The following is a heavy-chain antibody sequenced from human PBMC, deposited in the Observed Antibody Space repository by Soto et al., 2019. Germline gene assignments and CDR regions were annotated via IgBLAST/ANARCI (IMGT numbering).Heavy chain of an antibody. CDR2: ISGSGGSP. Sequence: VGSLRLSCAASGFAFSTYAMTWVRQAPGKGLEWVSVISGSGGSPYYAASVKGRFTISRDNSKNTLFLQMNGLRAEDTAVYYCAKVTKRAAAGRYEYYKYGMDVWGQGTTVTVSS. CDR3: AKVTKRAAAGRYEYYKYGMDV. CDR1: GFAFSTYA. J-gene: IGHJ6*02. D-gene: IGHD6-13*01. V-gene: IGHV3-23*01.